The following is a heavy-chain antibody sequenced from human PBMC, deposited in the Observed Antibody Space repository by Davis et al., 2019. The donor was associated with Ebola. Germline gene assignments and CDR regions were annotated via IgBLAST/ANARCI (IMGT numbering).Heavy chain of an antibody. J-gene: IGHJ4*02. CDR2: ISSSSSTI. CDR3: ARDCTNGVCYSGV. CDR1: GFTFSSYS. D-gene: IGHD2-8*01. V-gene: IGHV3-48*01. Sequence: GGSLRLSCAASGFTFSSYSMNWVRQAPGKGLEWVSYISSSSSTIYYADSVKGRFTISRDNSKNTLYLQMNSLRAEDTAVYYCARDCTNGVCYSGVWGQGTLVTVSS.